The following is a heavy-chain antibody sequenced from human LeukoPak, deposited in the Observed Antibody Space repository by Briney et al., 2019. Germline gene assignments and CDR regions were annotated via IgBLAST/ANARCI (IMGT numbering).Heavy chain of an antibody. CDR3: ARVRFTLLSVSSWPDSNWFDP. Sequence: SETLSLTCAVYGGSFSGYHWSWTRQSPGKGLEWIGEIHHDGSTNYNPSLKSRVTISVDTSKNQFSLKLSSVTAADTAVYYCARVRFTLLSVSSWPDSNWFDPWGQGTLVTVSS. D-gene: IGHD6-13*01. CDR1: GGSFSGYH. V-gene: IGHV4-34*01. J-gene: IGHJ5*02. CDR2: IHHDGST.